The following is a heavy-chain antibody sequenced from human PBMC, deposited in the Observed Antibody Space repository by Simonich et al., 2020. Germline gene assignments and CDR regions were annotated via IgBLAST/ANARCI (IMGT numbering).Heavy chain of an antibody. CDR1: GFTFSSYG. CDR2: ISGSGGST. CDR3: AKDLGERITMIVVVIDAFDI. J-gene: IGHJ3*02. Sequence: GGGLVQPGGSLRLSCAASGFTFSSYGMSWVRQAPGKGLEWVSAISGSGGSTYYADSVKGRFTISRDNSKNTLYLQMNSLRAEDTAVYYCAKDLGERITMIVVVIDAFDIWGQGTMVTVSS. D-gene: IGHD3-22*01. V-gene: IGHV3-23*01.